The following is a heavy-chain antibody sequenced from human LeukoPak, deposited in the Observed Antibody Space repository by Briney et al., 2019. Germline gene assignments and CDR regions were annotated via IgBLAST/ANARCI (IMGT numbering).Heavy chain of an antibody. J-gene: IGHJ6*03. V-gene: IGHV4-39*01. CDR3: ARQEDQLLFYYYYYMDV. CDR1: GGSISSSSYY. CDR2: IYYSGST. Sequence: SETLSLTCTVSGGSISSSSYYWGWIRQPPGKGLEWIGSIYYSGSTYYNPSLKSRVTISVDTSKNQFSLKLSSVTAADTAVYYCARQEDQLLFYYYYYMDVWGKGTTVTVSS. D-gene: IGHD2-2*01.